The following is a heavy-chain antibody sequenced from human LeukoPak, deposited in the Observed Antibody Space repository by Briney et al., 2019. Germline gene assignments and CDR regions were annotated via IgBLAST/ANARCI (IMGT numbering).Heavy chain of an antibody. CDR3: AKRDTSGSYYFDY. CDR1: GFTFDDYA. D-gene: IGHD3-22*01. CDR2: ISWDGGST. Sequence: PGGSLRLSCAASGFTFDDYAMHWVRQAPGKGLEWVSLISWDGGSTYYADSVKGRFTISRDNSRNSLYLQMNSLRAEDTAVYLCAKRDTSGSYYFDYWGQGTLVTVSS. V-gene: IGHV3-43D*03. J-gene: IGHJ4*02.